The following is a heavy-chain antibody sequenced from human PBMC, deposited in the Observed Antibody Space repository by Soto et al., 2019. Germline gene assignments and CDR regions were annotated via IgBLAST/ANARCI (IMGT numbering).Heavy chain of an antibody. V-gene: IGHV3-30*18. CDR3: AKDRNPFKRWLQPFDY. Sequence: GGSLRLSCAASGFTFSSYGMHWVRQAPGKGLEWVAVISYDGSNKYYADSVKGRFTISRDNSKNTLYLQMNSLRAEDTAVYYCAKDRNPFKRWLQPFDYWGQGTLVTVSS. J-gene: IGHJ4*02. CDR2: ISYDGSNK. CDR1: GFTFSSYG. D-gene: IGHD5-12*01.